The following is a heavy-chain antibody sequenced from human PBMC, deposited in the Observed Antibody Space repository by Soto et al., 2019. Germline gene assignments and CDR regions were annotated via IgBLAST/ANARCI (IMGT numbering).Heavy chain of an antibody. V-gene: IGHV3-33*01. J-gene: IGHJ4*02. Sequence: GGSLRLSCAASGFTFSSYGMHWVRQAPGKGLEWVAVIWYDGSNKYYADSVKGRFTISRDNSKNTLYLQMNSLRAEDTAVYYCAREPTLYCSSTSCYWGGFDYWGQGTLVTVSS. CDR3: AREPTLYCSSTSCYWGGFDY. D-gene: IGHD2-2*01. CDR1: GFTFSSYG. CDR2: IWYDGSNK.